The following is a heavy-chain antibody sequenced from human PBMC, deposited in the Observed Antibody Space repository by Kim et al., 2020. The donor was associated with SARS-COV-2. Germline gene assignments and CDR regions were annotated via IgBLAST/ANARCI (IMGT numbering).Heavy chain of an antibody. V-gene: IGHV3-33*01. D-gene: IGHD6-19*01. CDR2: IWYDGSNK. J-gene: IGHJ3*02. CDR1: GFTFSSYG. CDR3: ARETLKQWLGNNDAFDI. Sequence: GGSLRLSCAASGFTFSSYGMHWVRQAPGKGLEWVAVIWYDGSNKYYADSVKGRFTISRDNSKNTLYLQMNSLRAEDTAVYYCARETLKQWLGNNDAFDIWGQGTMVTVSS.